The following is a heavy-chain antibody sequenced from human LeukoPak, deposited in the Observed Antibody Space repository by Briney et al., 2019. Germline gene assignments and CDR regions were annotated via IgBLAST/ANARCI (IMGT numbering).Heavy chain of an antibody. CDR2: IYYSGST. CDR1: GGSISGFY. V-gene: IGHV4-59*12. D-gene: IGHD3-10*01. CDR3: ARDMVYGSGNYGLQY. J-gene: IGHJ4*02. Sequence: SETLSLTCTLSGGSISGFYWSWIRQPPGKGLEWIGYIYYSGSTNYNPSLKSRVTVSVDTSKNQFSLKLGSVTAADTAVYYCARDMVYGSGNYGLQYWGKGTLVTVSS.